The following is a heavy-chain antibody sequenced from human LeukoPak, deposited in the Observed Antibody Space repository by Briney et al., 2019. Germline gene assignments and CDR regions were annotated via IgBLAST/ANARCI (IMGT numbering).Heavy chain of an antibody. V-gene: IGHV1-2*02. CDR2: INPNSGGT. J-gene: IGHJ3*02. CDR1: GYTFTSSG. CDR3: ARFDDYGDCSRAFDI. D-gene: IGHD4-17*01. Sequence: GASVKVSCKASGYTFTSSGISWVRQAPGQGLEWMGWINPNSGGTNYAQKFQGRVTMTRDTSISTAYMELSRLRSDDTAVYYCARFDDYGDCSRAFDIWGQGSMVTVSS.